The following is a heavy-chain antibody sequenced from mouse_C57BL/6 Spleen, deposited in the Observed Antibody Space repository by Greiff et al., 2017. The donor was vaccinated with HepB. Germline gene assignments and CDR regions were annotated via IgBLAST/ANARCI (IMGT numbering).Heavy chain of an antibody. Sequence: QVQLQQPGAELVKPGASVKLSCKASGYTFPSYWMQWVKQRPGQGLEWIGEIDPSDSYTNYNQKFKGKATLTVDTSSSTAYMQLSSLTSEDSAVYYCARRNYYGSSYGAMDYWGQGTSVTVPS. V-gene: IGHV1-50*01. CDR2: IDPSDSYT. J-gene: IGHJ4*01. CDR1: GYTFPSYW. CDR3: ARRNYYGSSYGAMDY. D-gene: IGHD1-1*01.